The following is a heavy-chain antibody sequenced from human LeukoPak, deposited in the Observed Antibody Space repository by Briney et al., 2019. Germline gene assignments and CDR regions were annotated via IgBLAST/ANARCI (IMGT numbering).Heavy chain of an antibody. J-gene: IGHJ2*01. V-gene: IGHV4-59*12. Sequence: SETLSLTCTVSGDSITSYFWSWIRQPPGKGLEWVGYIFYSGITNYNPSLKSRVTISVDTSKNQFSLKLSSVTAADTAVYYCARYRRGIVVVPAADWYFDLWGRGTPVTVSS. CDR3: ARYRRGIVVVPAADWYFDL. CDR2: IFYSGIT. D-gene: IGHD2-2*01. CDR1: GDSITSYF.